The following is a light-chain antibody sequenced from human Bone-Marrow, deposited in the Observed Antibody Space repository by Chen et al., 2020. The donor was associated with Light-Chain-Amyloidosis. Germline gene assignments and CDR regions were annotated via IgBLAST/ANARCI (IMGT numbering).Light chain of an antibody. J-gene: IGLJ3*02. V-gene: IGLV3-21*02. CDR1: NIGSTS. Sequence: SYVLTQPSSVSVAPGQTATIACGGNNIGSTSVHWYQQTPGQAPLLVVYDDIDRPSGILERLSGSNAGNTATLTISRVEAGDEADYYGQVWDRSSDRPVFGGGTKLTVL. CDR3: QVWDRSSDRPV. CDR2: DDI.